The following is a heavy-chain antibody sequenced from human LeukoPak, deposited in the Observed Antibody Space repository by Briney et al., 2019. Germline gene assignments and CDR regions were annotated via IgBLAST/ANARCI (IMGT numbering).Heavy chain of an antibody. D-gene: IGHD6-19*01. Sequence: GGSLRLSCAASGFTFSDYYMSWIRQAPGKGLEGVSYIGSSGSTIYYADSVKGRFTISRDNAKNSLYLQMNSLRAEDTAVYYCARRAVAGYYFDYWGQGTLVTVSS. CDR2: IGSSGSTI. J-gene: IGHJ4*02. V-gene: IGHV3-11*01. CDR1: GFTFSDYY. CDR3: ARRAVAGYYFDY.